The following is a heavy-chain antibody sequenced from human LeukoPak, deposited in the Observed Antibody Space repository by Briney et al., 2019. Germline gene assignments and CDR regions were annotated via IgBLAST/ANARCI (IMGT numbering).Heavy chain of an antibody. CDR1: GGSISSYY. D-gene: IGHD5-18*01. Sequence: SETLSLTCTVSGGSISSYYWSWIRQPPGKGLEWIGYIYYSGSTSYNPSLKSRVTISADTSKNQFSLKLSSVTAADTAVYFCARHEGYSYAFAYWGQGTLVTVSS. CDR2: IYYSGST. V-gene: IGHV4-59*08. CDR3: ARHEGYSYAFAY. J-gene: IGHJ4*02.